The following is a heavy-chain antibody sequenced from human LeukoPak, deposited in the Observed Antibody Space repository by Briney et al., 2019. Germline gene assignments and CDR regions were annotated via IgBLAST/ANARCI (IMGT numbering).Heavy chain of an antibody. CDR1: GFTFTTYG. Sequence: PGGSLRLSCVASGFTFTTYGMHWVRQAPGKGLEWVAIIWYDGSNEYYADSVKGRFTISRDNSKSTLYLHMNSLRAEDTAVYYCAAGEPYVYWGQGAPVTVSS. CDR3: AAGEPYVY. CDR2: IWYDGSNE. D-gene: IGHD1-14*01. V-gene: IGHV3-33*01. J-gene: IGHJ4*02.